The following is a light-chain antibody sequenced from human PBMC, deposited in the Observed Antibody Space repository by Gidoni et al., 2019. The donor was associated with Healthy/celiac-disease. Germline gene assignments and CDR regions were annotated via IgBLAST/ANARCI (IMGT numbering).Light chain of an antibody. J-gene: IGLJ1*01. V-gene: IGLV2-8*01. CDR2: EVS. Sequence: QSAMTQPPSASGSPGQSVTISCTGTSSDVGGYNYVSWSQPHPGKAPKLMLYEVSKRPSGVPDRFSASKSGNTASLTVSGLQAEDEADYYCSSYAGSNNYVFGTGTKVTVL. CDR3: SSYAGSNNYV. CDR1: SSDVGGYNY.